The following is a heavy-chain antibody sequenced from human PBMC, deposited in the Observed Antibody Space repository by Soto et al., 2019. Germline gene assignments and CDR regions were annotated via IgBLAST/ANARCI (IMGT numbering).Heavy chain of an antibody. CDR3: AKLARVVVAAHPRQGTPVPYYYYDMDV. CDR2: IYYSGST. D-gene: IGHD2-15*01. CDR1: GGSISSYY. V-gene: IGHV4-59*08. J-gene: IGHJ6*03. Sequence: PSETLSLTCTVSGGSISSYYWSWIRQPPGKGLEWIGYIYYSGSTNYNPSLKSRVTISVDTSKNQFSLKLSSVTAADTAVYYCAKLARVVVAAHPRQGTPVPYYYYDMDVWGKGTTVTVSS.